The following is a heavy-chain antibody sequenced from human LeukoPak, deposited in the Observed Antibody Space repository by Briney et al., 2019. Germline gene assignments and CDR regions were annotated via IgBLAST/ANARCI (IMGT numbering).Heavy chain of an antibody. V-gene: IGHV4-4*07. CDR2: IYTSGST. CDR3: ARESFQFYYGSGSSPYYFDY. J-gene: IGHJ4*02. D-gene: IGHD3-10*01. CDR1: GGSISPYY. Sequence: SETLSLTCTVSGGSISPYYWSWIRQPPGKGLEWIGRIYTSGSTNYNPSLKSRVTMSVDTSKNQFSLKLSSVTAADTAVYYCARESFQFYYGSGSSPYYFDYWGQGTLVTVSS.